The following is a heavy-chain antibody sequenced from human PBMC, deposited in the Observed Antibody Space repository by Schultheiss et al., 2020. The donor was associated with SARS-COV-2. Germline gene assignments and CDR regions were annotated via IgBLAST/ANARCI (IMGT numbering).Heavy chain of an antibody. CDR3: ARVSVYGDYDRLDY. CDR1: GFTFSSYW. Sequence: ESLKISCAASGFTFSSYWMHWVRQAPGKGLEWIGYIYYSGSTNYNPSLKSRVTISVDKSKNQFSLKLSSVTAADTAVYYCARVSVYGDYDRLDYWGQGTLVTVSS. CDR2: IYYSGST. D-gene: IGHD4-17*01. J-gene: IGHJ4*02. V-gene: IGHV4-59*12.